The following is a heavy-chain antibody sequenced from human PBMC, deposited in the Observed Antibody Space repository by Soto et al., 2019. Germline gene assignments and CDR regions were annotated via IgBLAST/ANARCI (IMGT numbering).Heavy chain of an antibody. CDR2: FDPEDGAT. Sequence: ASAKVSCKVSGYTLTELSMHWARQAPGKGLEWMGGFDPEDGATIYAQKFQGRVTMTEDTSTDTAYMELSSLRSEDTAVYYCATDRRYSYDSSGYYSWGQGTLVTVSS. CDR3: ATDRRYSYDSSGYYS. J-gene: IGHJ4*02. V-gene: IGHV1-24*01. D-gene: IGHD3-22*01. CDR1: GYTLTELS.